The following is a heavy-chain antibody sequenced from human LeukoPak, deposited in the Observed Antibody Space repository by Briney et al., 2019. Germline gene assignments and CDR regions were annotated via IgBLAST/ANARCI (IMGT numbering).Heavy chain of an antibody. Sequence: GGSLRLSCAASGFTFSSYSMNWVRQAPGKGLEWVSYISSSSSTIYYADSVKGRFTISRDNAKNSLYLQMNSLRAEDAAVYYCARDLGLNSYDDYGDYGGDYWGQGTLVTVSS. J-gene: IGHJ4*02. CDR3: ARDLGLNSYDDYGDYGGDY. CDR2: ISSSSSTI. V-gene: IGHV3-48*01. D-gene: IGHD4-17*01. CDR1: GFTFSSYS.